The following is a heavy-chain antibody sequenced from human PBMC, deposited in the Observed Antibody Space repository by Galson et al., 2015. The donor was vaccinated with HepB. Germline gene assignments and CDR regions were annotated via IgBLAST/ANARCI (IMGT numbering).Heavy chain of an antibody. Sequence: SVKVSCKASGHTLTGYYIHWVRQAPGQGLEWMGWIYPNSGGTNYAQKFQGRVTMTRDTSISTAYMEVRRLRSDDTAIYYRASARGYSYGIDYWGQGTLVTVSS. CDR3: ASARGYSYGIDY. D-gene: IGHD5-12*01. V-gene: IGHV1-2*02. CDR2: IYPNSGGT. CDR1: GHTLTGYY. J-gene: IGHJ4*02.